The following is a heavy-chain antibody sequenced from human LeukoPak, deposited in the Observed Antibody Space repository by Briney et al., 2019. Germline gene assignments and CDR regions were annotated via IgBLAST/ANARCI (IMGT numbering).Heavy chain of an antibody. CDR2: IDRDGSRI. Sequence: GRSLRLSCAASGFTFDDYAMHWVRQAPGKGLEWVSRIDRDGSRINYADSVKGRFTISRDNGKNTLFLQMNSLRAEDAAVYYCVRGNDYGGPHYWGQGTLVTVSS. CDR1: GFTFDDYA. V-gene: IGHV3-9*01. D-gene: IGHD4-23*01. J-gene: IGHJ4*02. CDR3: VRGNDYGGPHY.